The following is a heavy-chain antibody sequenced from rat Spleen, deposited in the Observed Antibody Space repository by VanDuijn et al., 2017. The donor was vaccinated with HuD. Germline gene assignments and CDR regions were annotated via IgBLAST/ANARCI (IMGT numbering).Heavy chain of an antibody. D-gene: IGHD1-2*01. V-gene: IGHV5-29*01. CDR1: GFTFSNYD. CDR3: TRGGFYRH. J-gene: IGHJ2*01. CDR2: ISYDGSST. Sequence: EVQLVETGGGLVQPGRSLKLSCVASGFTFSNYDMAWVRQAPTKGLEWVASISYDGSSTYYRDSVKGRFTISRDNAKSTLYLQMNSLRSEDTATYYCTRGGFYRHWGQGVMVTVSS.